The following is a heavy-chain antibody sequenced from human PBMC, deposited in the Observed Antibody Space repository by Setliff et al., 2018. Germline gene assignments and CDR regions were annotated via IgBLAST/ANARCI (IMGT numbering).Heavy chain of an antibody. D-gene: IGHD3-22*01. V-gene: IGHV4-61*09. CDR3: AREGGLYDSSGYYDY. CDR1: GGSISSGSYY. J-gene: IGHJ4*02. Sequence: SETLSLTCTVSGGSISSGSYYWSWIRQPAGKGLEWIGHIYTSGSTNYNPSLKSRVTISVDTSKNQFSLKLSSVTAADTAVYYCAREGGLYDSSGYYDYWGQGTLVTVSS. CDR2: IYTSGST.